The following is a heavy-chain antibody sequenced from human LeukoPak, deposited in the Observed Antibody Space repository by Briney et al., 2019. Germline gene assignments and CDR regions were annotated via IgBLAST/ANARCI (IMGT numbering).Heavy chain of an antibody. CDR1: GGSFSGYY. CDR2: INHSGST. D-gene: IGHD2-2*01. Sequence: SETLSLTCAVYGGSFSGYYWSWIRQPPGKGLEWIGEINHSGSTNYNPSLKSRVTISVDMSKNQFSLRLSSVTAADTAVYYCARDQNYCSSTGCPFDSWGQGSLVTVSS. V-gene: IGHV4-34*01. CDR3: ARDQNYCSSTGCPFDS. J-gene: IGHJ4*02.